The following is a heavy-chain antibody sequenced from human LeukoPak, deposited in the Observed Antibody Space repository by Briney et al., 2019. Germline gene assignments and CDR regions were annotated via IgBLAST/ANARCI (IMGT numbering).Heavy chain of an antibody. Sequence: GGSLRLSCASSGFSLSNYAMGWVRQAPGKGLEWVSLIIASSGSTFYADSVKGRFTISRDNSKNTLYLQMNSLRAEDTAVYYCAKGGYDYVDMGYFDYWGQGTLVTVSS. D-gene: IGHD5-12*01. CDR1: GFSLSNYA. CDR3: AKGGYDYVDMGYFDY. V-gene: IGHV3-23*01. CDR2: IIASSGST. J-gene: IGHJ4*02.